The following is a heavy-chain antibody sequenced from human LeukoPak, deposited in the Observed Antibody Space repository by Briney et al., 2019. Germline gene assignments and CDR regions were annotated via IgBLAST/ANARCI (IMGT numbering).Heavy chain of an antibody. V-gene: IGHV4-4*07. Sequence: PSETLSLTSTVSGGSISDYYWSWIRQPAGKGLEWIGHIYSSGSTYYNPSLKSRVTMSVDMSKNQFSLKLSSVTAADTAVYYCARDFPPGSGRYFYEGMDVWGQGTTVTVSS. CDR3: ARDFPPGSGRYFYEGMDV. J-gene: IGHJ6*02. CDR2: IYSSGST. D-gene: IGHD2-15*01. CDR1: GGSISDYY.